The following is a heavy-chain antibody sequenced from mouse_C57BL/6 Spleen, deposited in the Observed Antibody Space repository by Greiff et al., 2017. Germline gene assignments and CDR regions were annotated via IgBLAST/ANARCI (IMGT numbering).Heavy chain of an antibody. D-gene: IGHD2-4*01. V-gene: IGHV1-81*01. CDR3: ARRDDYYWYFDV. J-gene: IGHJ1*03. CDR1: GYTFTSYG. Sequence: QVQLKESGAELARPGASVKLSCKASGYTFTSYGISWVKQRTGQGLEWIGEIYPRSGNTYYNEKFKGKATLTADKSSSTAYMELRSLTSEDSAVYFCARRDDYYWYFDVWGTGTTVTVSS. CDR2: IYPRSGNT.